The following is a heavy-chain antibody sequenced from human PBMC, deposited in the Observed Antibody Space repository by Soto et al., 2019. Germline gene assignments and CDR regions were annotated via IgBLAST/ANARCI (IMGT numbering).Heavy chain of an antibody. J-gene: IGHJ6*02. Sequence: PSETLSLTCTVSGGSISSGGYYWSWIRQHPGKGLEWIGYFYYSGSTNYNHSLKSRVTMSVDTSKNQFSLRLSSVTAADTAVYYFVRHGVTTVTTHHYGLDVWGQGTTVTVSS. CDR3: VRHGVTTVTTHHYGLDV. CDR1: GGSISSGGYY. CDR2: FYYSGST. D-gene: IGHD4-17*01. V-gene: IGHV4-61*08.